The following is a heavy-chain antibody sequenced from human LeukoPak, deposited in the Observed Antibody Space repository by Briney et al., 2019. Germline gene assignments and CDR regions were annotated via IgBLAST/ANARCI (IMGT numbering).Heavy chain of an antibody. CDR3: ARHRGGIAAAGGFDP. CDR1: GGSISSYY. Sequence: PSETLSLTCTVSGGSISSYYWSWIRQPPGKGLEWIGYIYYSGSTNYNPSLKSRVTISVDTSKNQFSLKLSSVTAADTAVYYCARHRGGIAAAGGFDPWGQGTLVTVSS. D-gene: IGHD6-13*01. V-gene: IGHV4-59*08. J-gene: IGHJ5*02. CDR2: IYYSGST.